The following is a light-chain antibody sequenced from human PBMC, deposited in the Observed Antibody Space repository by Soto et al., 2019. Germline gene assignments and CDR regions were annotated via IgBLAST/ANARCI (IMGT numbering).Light chain of an antibody. J-gene: IGKJ5*01. CDR3: QQYNNWPPIT. V-gene: IGKV3-15*01. Sequence: EIVLTQSPAALSVSPGERATLSCRASQSISINLAWYQQKPGQAPRLLIHGASTRATGIPDRFSGSRSGTEFTLTISNLQSEDSAVYYCQQYNNWPPITFGQGTRLEIK. CDR1: QSISIN. CDR2: GAS.